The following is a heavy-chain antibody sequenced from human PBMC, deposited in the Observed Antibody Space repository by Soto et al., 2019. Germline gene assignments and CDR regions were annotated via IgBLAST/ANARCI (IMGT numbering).Heavy chain of an antibody. J-gene: IGHJ6*02. D-gene: IGHD2-2*01. CDR3: ARAAYCSSTSCYSVGRWSSYIRVYGMDV. CDR2: TYYRSKWYN. CDR1: GDSVSSNSAA. Sequence: SQTLSLTCAISGDSVSSNSAAWNWIRQSPSRGLEWLGRTYYRSKWYNDYAVSVKSRITINPDTSKNQFSLQLNSVTPEDTAVYYCARAAYCSSTSCYSVGRWSSYIRVYGMDVWGQGTTVTVSS. V-gene: IGHV6-1*01.